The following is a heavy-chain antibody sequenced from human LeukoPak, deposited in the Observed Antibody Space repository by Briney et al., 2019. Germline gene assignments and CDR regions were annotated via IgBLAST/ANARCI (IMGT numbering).Heavy chain of an antibody. Sequence: GASVKVSCKASGYTFTKYYMHWVRQAPGQGLEWMGIIYPSGGSTRYAQKFQGRVTMTRDMSTSTVYMELSSLRSDDTAVYYCARGGIPDASPVGWFDPWGQGTLVTVSS. V-gene: IGHV1-46*01. CDR2: IYPSGGST. CDR1: GYTFTKYY. J-gene: IGHJ5*02. CDR3: ARGGIPDASPVGWFDP. D-gene: IGHD4-23*01.